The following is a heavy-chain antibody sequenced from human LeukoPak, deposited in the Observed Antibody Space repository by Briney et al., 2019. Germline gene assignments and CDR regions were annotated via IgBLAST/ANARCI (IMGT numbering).Heavy chain of an antibody. CDR3: AREASGGYFDY. CDR1: GYTFSSYY. Sequence: ASLKVSCKASGYTFSSYYMHCVRQAPGHGREWVEIINPPGDSTNSAQKFRGRVTITRDASTCTVYLDLNSLTAEDTAVYYCAREASGGYFDYWGQGTLVTVSS. CDR2: INPPGDST. V-gene: IGHV1-46*01. J-gene: IGHJ4*02. D-gene: IGHD4-23*01.